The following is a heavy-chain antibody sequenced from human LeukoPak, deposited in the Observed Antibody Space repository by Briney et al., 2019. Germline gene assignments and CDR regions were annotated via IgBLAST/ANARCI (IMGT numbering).Heavy chain of an antibody. J-gene: IGHJ5*02. CDR3: ARVVRFGELQERFDP. CDR2: ISAYNGNT. V-gene: IGHV1-18*01. D-gene: IGHD3-10*01. Sequence: ASVKVSCKASGYTFTSYGISWVRQAPGQGLEWMGWISAYNGNTNYAQKLQGRVTMTTDTSTSTAYMELRSLRSDDTAVYYCARVVRFGELQERFDPWGQGTLVTVSS. CDR1: GYTFTSYG.